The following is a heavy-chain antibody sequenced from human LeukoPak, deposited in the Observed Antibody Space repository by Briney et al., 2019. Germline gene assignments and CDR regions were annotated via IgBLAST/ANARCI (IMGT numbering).Heavy chain of an antibody. CDR3: TRGMTNNYYFAMDV. CDR1: GGSISSYY. D-gene: IGHD2-8*01. J-gene: IGHJ6*02. CDR2: TSYSGSS. Sequence: SETLSLTCTVSGGSISSYYWSWIRQPPGKGLEWIEYTSYSGSSNYNPSLKSRVTISVDTSKNQFSLKVSSVTAADTAIYYCTRGMTNNYYFAMDVWGQGTTVTVSS. V-gene: IGHV4-59*01.